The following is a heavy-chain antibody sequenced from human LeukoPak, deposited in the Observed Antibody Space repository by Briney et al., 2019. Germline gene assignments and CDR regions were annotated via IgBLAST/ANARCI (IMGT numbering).Heavy chain of an antibody. D-gene: IGHD1-26*01. J-gene: IGHJ4*02. Sequence: GGSLRLSCEASGFTFSSYWMSWVRQAPGKGLEWVANIKQDGSQKYYGDSVKGRFTISRDNAKNSMYLQMNSLRVEDTAVYYCARDSGNYHFDHCGQGALVIVSS. V-gene: IGHV3-7*01. CDR3: ARDSGNYHFDH. CDR2: IKQDGSQK. CDR1: GFTFSSYW.